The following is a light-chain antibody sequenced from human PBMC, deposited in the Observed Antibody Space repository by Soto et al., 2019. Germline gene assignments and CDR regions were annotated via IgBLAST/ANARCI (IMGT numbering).Light chain of an antibody. CDR3: MLGTHWPNT. Sequence: DAVLTQSPLSLPVTLGQPASISCRSSQSLVHSAGNTYLNWFQQRPGQSPRRLIFKVSERDSGVPDSFSGMASGTDFTLEISRVEADYIWVYFCMLGTHWPNTFVQGTKLEIK. J-gene: IGKJ2*01. V-gene: IGKV2-30*02. CDR2: KVS. CDR1: QSLVHSAGNTY.